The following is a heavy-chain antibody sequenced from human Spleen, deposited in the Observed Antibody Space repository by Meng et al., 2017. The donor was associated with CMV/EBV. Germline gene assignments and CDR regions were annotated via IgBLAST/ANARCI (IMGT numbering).Heavy chain of an antibody. CDR1: FTFTSYW. V-gene: IGHV3-30-3*02. CDR3: AKDPIGGNYRGSHFDY. D-gene: IGHD3-16*01. J-gene: IGHJ4*02. Sequence: FTFTSYWMHWVRQAPGKGLEWVAGISSDETTTYYPDSVRGRFTVSRDNSKNVIYLQMNSLRPEDTALYFCAKDPIGGNYRGSHFDYWGQGVLVTVSS. CDR2: ISSDETTT.